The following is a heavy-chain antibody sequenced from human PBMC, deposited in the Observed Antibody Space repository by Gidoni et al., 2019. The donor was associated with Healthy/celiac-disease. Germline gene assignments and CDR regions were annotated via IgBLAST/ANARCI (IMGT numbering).Heavy chain of an antibody. D-gene: IGHD2-21*02. Sequence: EVQLVESGGGLVKPGGSLRLSCAASGFTFSIYSMNWVRQAPGKGLEWVSSISSSSSYIYYADSVKGRFTISRDNAKNSMYLQMNSLRAEDTAVHYCARDMWAYCGGDCYSGAFDIWGQGTMVTVSS. CDR3: ARDMWAYCGGDCYSGAFDI. CDR2: ISSSSSYI. CDR1: GFTFSIYS. V-gene: IGHV3-21*01. J-gene: IGHJ3*02.